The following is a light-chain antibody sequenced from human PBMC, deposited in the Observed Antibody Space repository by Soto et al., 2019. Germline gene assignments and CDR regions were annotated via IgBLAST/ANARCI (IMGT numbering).Light chain of an antibody. V-gene: IGKV3-15*01. CDR3: QQYNSWPPRYT. J-gene: IGKJ2*01. Sequence: DIVLTQSPATLSVSPGESATLSCRASQSVSRALAWYQHVPGQAPRLLIYDSSTRATGVPARFSGSGSGTRFTLTISSLQDEDCAVYYCQQYNSWPPRYTFGQGTKLQI. CDR2: DSS. CDR1: QSVSRA.